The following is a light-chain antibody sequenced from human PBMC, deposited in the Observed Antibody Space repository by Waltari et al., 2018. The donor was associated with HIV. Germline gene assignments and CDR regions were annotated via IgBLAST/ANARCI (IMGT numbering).Light chain of an antibody. CDR2: EVN. Sequence: QSALTQPASVSGSLGQSISISCSGSSSDLGLYNLVSWYQVSPGKAPKLIIHEVNKRPAGVSERCSGSKSGKTASLTISGLQTEDEADYYCCSYAGDSNYVFGTVTKVTVL. V-gene: IGLV2-23*02. J-gene: IGLJ1*01. CDR3: CSYAGDSNYV. CDR1: SSDLGLYNL.